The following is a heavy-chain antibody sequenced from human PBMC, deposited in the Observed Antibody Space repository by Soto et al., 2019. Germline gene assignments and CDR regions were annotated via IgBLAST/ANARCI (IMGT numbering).Heavy chain of an antibody. Sequence: PGGSLRLSCAGSGFDFSNYDMDWVRQAPGKGLEWISYISNTARTIFYADSVKGRFTISRDNARNSLFLQMNSLRDEDTAVYYCARDGSRGYDMDVWGQGTTVTVS. CDR1: GFDFSNYD. CDR2: ISNTARTI. J-gene: IGHJ6*02. D-gene: IGHD1-1*01. V-gene: IGHV3-48*02. CDR3: ARDGSRGYDMDV.